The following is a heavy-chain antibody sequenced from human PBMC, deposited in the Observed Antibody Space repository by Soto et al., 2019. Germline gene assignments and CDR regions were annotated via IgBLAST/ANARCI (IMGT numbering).Heavy chain of an antibody. CDR3: AREGVGATGMGLFDY. V-gene: IGHV4-31*03. J-gene: IGHJ4*02. D-gene: IGHD1-26*01. CDR1: GGSISSGGYY. CDR2: IYYSGST. Sequence: QVQLQESGPGLVKPSQTLSLTCTVSGGSISSGGYYWSWIRQHPGKGLEWIGYIYYSGSTYYNPALKSRVTISVDTSKNQFSLKLSSVTAADTAVYYCAREGVGATGMGLFDYWGQGTLVTVSS.